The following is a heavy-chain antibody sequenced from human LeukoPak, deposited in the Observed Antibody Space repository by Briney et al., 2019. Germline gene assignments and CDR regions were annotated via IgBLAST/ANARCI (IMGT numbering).Heavy chain of an antibody. J-gene: IGHJ3*02. D-gene: IGHD5-18*01. CDR1: GGSFSGYY. CDR3: ARAPVTDDAFDI. CDR2: INHSGST. Sequence: SETLSLTCAVYGGSFSGYYWSWIRQPPGKGLERIGEINHSGSTNYNPSLKSRVTISVDTSKNQFSLKLSSVTAADTAVYYCARAPVTDDAFDIWGQGTMVTVSS. V-gene: IGHV4-34*01.